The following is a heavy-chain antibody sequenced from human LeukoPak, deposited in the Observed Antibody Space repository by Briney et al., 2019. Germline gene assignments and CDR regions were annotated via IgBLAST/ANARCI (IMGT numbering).Heavy chain of an antibody. J-gene: IGHJ4*02. CDR1: GFSISNDW. CDR3: ARGQWFADRTFDS. V-gene: IGHV3-7*01. D-gene: IGHD3-10*01. CDR2: INHAGSVT. Sequence: GGSLRLSCAASGFSISNDWMSWVRQAPGKGLEWVANINHAGSVTYYVDSVKGRFTISRDNAKNSLFLQMNGLRAEDTAVYYCARGQWFADRTFDSWGQGTLVTVSS.